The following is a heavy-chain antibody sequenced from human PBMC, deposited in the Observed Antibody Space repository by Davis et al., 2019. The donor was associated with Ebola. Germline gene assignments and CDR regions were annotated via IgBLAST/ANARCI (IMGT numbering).Heavy chain of an antibody. CDR3: ARDLVDIVVVPAAIMTGSYYYYGMDV. V-gene: IGHV3-48*03. D-gene: IGHD2-2*02. CDR2: ISGRGTTT. CDR1: GFTFSSHA. J-gene: IGHJ6*02. Sequence: GGSLRLSCAASGFTFSSHAMNWVRQAPGKGLEWVSGISGRGTTTYYADSVKGRFTISRDDAKNSLYLQMNSLRAEDTALYYCARDLVDIVVVPAAIMTGSYYYYGMDVWGQGTTVTVSS.